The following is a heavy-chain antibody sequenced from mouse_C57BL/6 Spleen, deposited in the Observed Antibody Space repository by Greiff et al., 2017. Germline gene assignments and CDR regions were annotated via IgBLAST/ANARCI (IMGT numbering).Heavy chain of an antibody. CDR3: ATRRAGSSWYFDV. CDR1: GYSITSCYY. CDR2: ISYDGSN. J-gene: IGHJ1*03. Sequence: EVKLQESGPGLVKPSQSLSLTCSVTGYSITSCYYWNWIRQFPGNKLEWMGYISYDGSNNYNPSLKNRISITRDTSKNQFFLKLNSVTTEDTATYYCATRRAGSSWYFDVWGTGTTVTVSS. D-gene: IGHD1-1*01. V-gene: IGHV3-6*01.